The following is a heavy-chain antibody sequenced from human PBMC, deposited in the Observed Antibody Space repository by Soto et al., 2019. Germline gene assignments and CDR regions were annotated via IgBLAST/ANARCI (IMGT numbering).Heavy chain of an antibody. V-gene: IGHV1-46*01. J-gene: IGHJ5*02. Sequence: ASVKVSCKASGYIFTSYYIHWVRQAPGQGLEWMGWINPFDGSRMFAQSFQGRVTMTRDTSTSTVYMEVSSLRSEDTAVYYCAREIVVVPAAVGDTPRTFDPWGQGTLVTVSS. CDR2: INPFDGSR. D-gene: IGHD2-2*01. CDR3: AREIVVVPAAVGDTPRTFDP. CDR1: GYIFTSYY.